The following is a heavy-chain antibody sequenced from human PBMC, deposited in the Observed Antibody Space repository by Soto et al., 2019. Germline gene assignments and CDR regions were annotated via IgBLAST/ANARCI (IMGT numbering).Heavy chain of an antibody. V-gene: IGHV3-7*01. CDR3: ASARHIGP. J-gene: IGHJ5*02. Sequence: GSLRLSCAASGFTFGNYWMSWVRQAPGKGPEWVANIKQDGSERNYVDSVKGRFTISRDNAENSLYLQMNSLRVEDTGVYYCASARHIGPWGQGTLVTVSS. D-gene: IGHD2-21*01. CDR1: GFTFGNYW. CDR2: IKQDGSER.